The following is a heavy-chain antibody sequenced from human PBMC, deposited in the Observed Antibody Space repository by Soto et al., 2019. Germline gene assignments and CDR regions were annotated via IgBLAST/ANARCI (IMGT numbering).Heavy chain of an antibody. CDR3: ARGRFGEFLYYYCYYMDV. Sequence: QVQLQQWGAGLLKPSETLSLTCAVYGGSFSGYYWSWIRQPPGKGLEWIGEINHSGSTNYNPSLKSRVTISVDTSKNQFSLKLSSVTDADTAVYYCARGRFGEFLYYYCYYMDVWGKGTTVTVSS. J-gene: IGHJ6*03. CDR2: INHSGST. V-gene: IGHV4-34*01. CDR1: GGSFSGYY. D-gene: IGHD3-10*01.